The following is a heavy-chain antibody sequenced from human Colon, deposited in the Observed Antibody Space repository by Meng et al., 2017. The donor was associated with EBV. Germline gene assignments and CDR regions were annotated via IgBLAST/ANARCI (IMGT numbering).Heavy chain of an antibody. CDR2: IYHGGTT. V-gene: IGHV4-30-2*01. D-gene: IGHD2-21*02. J-gene: IGHJ5*02. CDR1: GDSISSGDYS. Sequence: LKESDSGLVQPSQSLSRTCAVSGDSISSGDYSWSWIRQPPGQGLEWIGYIYHGGTTYNTSLKSRVTISVDNSKNQFSLRLTSVTAADTAVYYCARGPYCGGDCYWFDPWGQGTLVTVSS. CDR3: ARGPYCGGDCYWFDP.